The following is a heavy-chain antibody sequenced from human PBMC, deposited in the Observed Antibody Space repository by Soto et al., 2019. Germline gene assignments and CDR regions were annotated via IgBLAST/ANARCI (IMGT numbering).Heavy chain of an antibody. CDR3: AKEQEYYYDSSGSLDP. J-gene: IGHJ5*02. V-gene: IGHV3-23*01. CDR1: GFTFSSYA. CDR2: ISGSGGST. Sequence: GGSLRLSCAASGFTFSSYAMSWVRQAPGKGLEWVSAISGSGGSTYYADSVKGRFTISRDNSKNTLYLQMNSLRAEDTAVYYCAKEQEYYYDSSGSLDPWGQGTLVTVSS. D-gene: IGHD3-22*01.